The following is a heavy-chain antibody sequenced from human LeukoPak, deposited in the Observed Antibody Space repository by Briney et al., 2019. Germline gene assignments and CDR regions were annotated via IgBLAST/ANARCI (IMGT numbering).Heavy chain of an antibody. CDR2: ISGSGGST. CDR3: AKDDAWGRYKD. J-gene: IGHJ1*01. Sequence: GGSLRLSCAASGFTFSSYAMSWVRQAPGKGLEWVSAISGSGGSTYYTDSVRGRFTISRDNSKNTVSLQMNSLRGEDTAVYYCAKDDAWGRYKDWGQGTLVTVSS. CDR1: GFTFSSYA. V-gene: IGHV3-23*01. D-gene: IGHD3-16*01.